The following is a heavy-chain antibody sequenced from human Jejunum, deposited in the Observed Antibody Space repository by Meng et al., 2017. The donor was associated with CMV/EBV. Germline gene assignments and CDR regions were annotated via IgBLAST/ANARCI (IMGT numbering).Heavy chain of an antibody. V-gene: IGHV3-48*03. D-gene: IGHD3-3*01. CDR3: ARGSYDFWSGYHNFWRGYLPSGLDV. J-gene: IGHJ6*02. CDR2: IGSPASGSTV. Sequence: APGKGLEWVSYIGSPASGSTVKYYADSVKGRFTVSRDSAGNSVYLQMSSLTAEDTAVYYCARGSYDFWSGYHNFWRGYLPSGLDVWGQGTTVTVSS.